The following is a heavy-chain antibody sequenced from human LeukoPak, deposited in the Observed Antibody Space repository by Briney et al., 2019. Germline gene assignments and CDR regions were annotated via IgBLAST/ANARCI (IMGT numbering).Heavy chain of an antibody. J-gene: IGHJ6*04. D-gene: IGHD3-10*02. CDR3: AELGITMTGGV. CDR2: ISSSCSTI. V-gene: IGHV3-48*03. Sequence: GGSLRLSCAASGFTFSSYEMNWVRQAPGKGLEGVSYISSSCSTIYYADSVKCRFTISRDNAKNSLYLQMNSLRAEDTAVYYCAELGITMTGGVWGKGTTVTISS. CDR1: GFTFSSYE.